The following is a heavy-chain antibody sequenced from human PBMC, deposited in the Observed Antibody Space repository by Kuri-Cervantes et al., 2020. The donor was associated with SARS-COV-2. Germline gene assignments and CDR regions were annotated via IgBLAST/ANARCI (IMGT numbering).Heavy chain of an antibody. CDR1: GGSFSGYH. Sequence: ESLKISCAVYGGSFSGYHWSWIRQPPGKGLEWIGEINHSGSTNYNPSLKSRVTISVDTSKNQFSLKLSSVTAADTAVYYCARDKLQFDAFDIWGQGTMVTVSS. V-gene: IGHV4-34*01. CDR3: ARDKLQFDAFDI. D-gene: IGHD5-24*01. CDR2: INHSGST. J-gene: IGHJ3*02.